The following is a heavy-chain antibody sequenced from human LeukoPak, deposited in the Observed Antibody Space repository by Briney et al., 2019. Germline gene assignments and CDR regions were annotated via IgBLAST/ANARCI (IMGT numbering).Heavy chain of an antibody. Sequence: SETLSLTCAVYGGSFSGYYWSWIRQPPGKGLEWIGEINHSGSTNYNPSLKSRVTISVDTSKNQFSLKLSSVTAADTAVYYCARHNEVGELDYWGQGTLVTVSS. D-gene: IGHD2-21*01. CDR1: GGSFSGYY. CDR3: ARHNEVGELDY. J-gene: IGHJ4*02. CDR2: INHSGST. V-gene: IGHV4-34*01.